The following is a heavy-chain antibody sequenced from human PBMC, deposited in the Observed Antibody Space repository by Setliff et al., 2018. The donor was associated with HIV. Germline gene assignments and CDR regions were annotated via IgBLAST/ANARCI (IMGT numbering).Heavy chain of an antibody. Sequence: TLSLTCTVSGDSISSGRYFWTWIRQSPGKALEWLARIDWDDNKFYSLSLKTRLTISRDTSKNQVVLTMPNMDPVDTATYYCAHRLPGSGSWGVGNFDYWGQGTLVTVSS. CDR3: AHRLPGSGSWGVGNFDY. V-gene: IGHV2-70*12. J-gene: IGHJ4*02. CDR2: IDWDDNK. D-gene: IGHD3-10*01. CDR1: GDSISSGRYF.